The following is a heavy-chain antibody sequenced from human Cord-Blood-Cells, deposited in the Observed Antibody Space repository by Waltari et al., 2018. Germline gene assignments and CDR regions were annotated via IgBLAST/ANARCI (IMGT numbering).Heavy chain of an antibody. D-gene: IGHD7-27*01. CDR2: ISYDGRNK. Sequence: QVQLVESGGGVVQPGRALRLSCAASGFTFSSYAMHWVRQAPGNELEWVAVISYDGRNKYYPDSVQGRFTISRDNSKNTLYLQMNSLRAEDTAVYDCASDGDGYFDYWGQGTLVTVSS. CDR1: GFTFSSYA. J-gene: IGHJ4*02. V-gene: IGHV3-30*04. CDR3: ASDGDGYFDY.